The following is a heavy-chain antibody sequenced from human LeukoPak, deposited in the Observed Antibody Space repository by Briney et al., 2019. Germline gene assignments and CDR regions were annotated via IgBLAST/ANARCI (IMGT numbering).Heavy chain of an antibody. V-gene: IGHV3-23*01. CDR1: GFTVSSNY. Sequence: GGSLRLSCAASGFTVSSNYMSWVRQAPGKGLEWVLAISGSGGSTYYADSVKGRFTISRDNSKNTLYLQMNSLRAEDTAVYYCAKNLNPFDYWGQGTLVTVSS. CDR3: AKNLNPFDY. CDR2: ISGSGGST. J-gene: IGHJ4*02.